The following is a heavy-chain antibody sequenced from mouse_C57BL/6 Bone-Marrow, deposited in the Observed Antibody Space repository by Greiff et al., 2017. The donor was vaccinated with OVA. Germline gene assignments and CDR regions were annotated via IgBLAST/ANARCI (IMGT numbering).Heavy chain of an antibody. Sequence: EVKLQESGPGLVKPSQSLSLTCSVTGYSITSGYYWNWIRQFPGNKLEWMGYISYDGSNNYNPSLKNRISITRDTSKNQFFLKLNSVTTEDTATYYCARVYYGYDVTWFAYWGQGTLVTVSA. CDR2: ISYDGSN. D-gene: IGHD2-2*01. J-gene: IGHJ3*01. CDR1: GYSITSGYY. V-gene: IGHV3-6*01. CDR3: ARVYYGYDVTWFAY.